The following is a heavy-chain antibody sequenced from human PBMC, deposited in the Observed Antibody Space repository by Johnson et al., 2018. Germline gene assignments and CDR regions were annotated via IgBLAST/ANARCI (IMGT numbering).Heavy chain of an antibody. CDR2: ISSSGTTT. D-gene: IGHD2-2*02. CDR1: GFTFDGFS. V-gene: IGHV3-48*01. J-gene: IGHJ1*01. Sequence: EVQLVESGGGLVQPGGSLRLSCAASGFTFDGFSMNWVRQAPGKGLEWVTHISSSGTTTYYADSVRGRFTISRDNAKNSRYLQVKSLRAEDTAVYYCARGCRYPSCYRTDYFQHWGQGTLVTVSS. CDR3: ARGCRYPSCYRTDYFQH.